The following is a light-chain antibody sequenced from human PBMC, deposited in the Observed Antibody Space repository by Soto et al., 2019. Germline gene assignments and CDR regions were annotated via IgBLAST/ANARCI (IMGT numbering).Light chain of an antibody. Sequence: SYELTQPPSASVALGQTATITCGGKNIGTKGVHWYQQRPGQAPMLVLYDDTDRPSGIPERFSGSNSGNTATLTISRVEVGDEADYYCQVWDNTFDQVFGGGTKLTVL. CDR1: NIGTKG. J-gene: IGLJ2*01. CDR2: DDT. CDR3: QVWDNTFDQV. V-gene: IGLV3-21*02.